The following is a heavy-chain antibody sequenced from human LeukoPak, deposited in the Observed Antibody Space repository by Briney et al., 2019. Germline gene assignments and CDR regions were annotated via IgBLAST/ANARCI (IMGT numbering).Heavy chain of an antibody. J-gene: IGHJ5*02. CDR1: GYTFTSYY. CDR2: INPSGGST. V-gene: IGHV1-46*01. CDR3: ARVEGNSRGYRGFDP. D-gene: IGHD6-25*01. Sequence: ASEKVSCKASGYTFTSYYMHWVRQAPGQGLEWMGIINPSGGSTSYAQKFQGRVTMTRDTSTSTVYMELSSLRSEDTAVYYCARVEGNSRGYRGFDPWGQGTLVTVSS.